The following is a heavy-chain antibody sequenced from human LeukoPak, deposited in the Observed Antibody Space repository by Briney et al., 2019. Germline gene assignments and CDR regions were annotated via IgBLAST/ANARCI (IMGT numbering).Heavy chain of an antibody. CDR2: IYTSGST. Sequence: SETLSLTCTVSGGSISSGSYYWSWIGQPAGKGLEWIGRIYTSGSTNYNPSLKSRVTISVDTSKNQFSLKLSSVTAADTAVYYCARFDSSGWYYFDYWGQGTLVTVSS. V-gene: IGHV4-61*02. CDR1: GGSISSGSYY. J-gene: IGHJ4*02. D-gene: IGHD6-19*01. CDR3: ARFDSSGWYYFDY.